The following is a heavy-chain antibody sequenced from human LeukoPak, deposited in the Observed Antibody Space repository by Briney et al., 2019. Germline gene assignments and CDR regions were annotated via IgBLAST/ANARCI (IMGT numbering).Heavy chain of an antibody. CDR1: GGSISSYY. V-gene: IGHV4-4*09. Sequence: SETLSLTCTVSGGSISSYYWSWIRQPPGKGLEWIGYIYTSGSTNYNPSLKSRVTISVDTSKNQFSLKLSSVTAADTAVYYCARIQTGNYYGSGSYYPPYYFDYWGQGTPVTVSS. D-gene: IGHD3-10*01. J-gene: IGHJ4*02. CDR2: IYTSGST. CDR3: ARIQTGNYYGSGSYYPPYYFDY.